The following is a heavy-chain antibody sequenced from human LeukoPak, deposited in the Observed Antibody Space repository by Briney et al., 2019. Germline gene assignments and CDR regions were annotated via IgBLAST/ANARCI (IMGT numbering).Heavy chain of an antibody. V-gene: IGHV3-11*06. CDR1: GFTFSDYY. CDR2: ISSSSSYT. CDR3: ARDRWIQLWSTDNTDAFDI. Sequence: GGSLRLSCAASGFTFSDYYMSWIRQAPGKGLEWVSYISSSSSYTNYADSVEGRFTISRDNAKNSLYLQMNSLRAEDTAVYYCARDRWIQLWSTDNTDAFDIWGQGTMVTVSS. J-gene: IGHJ3*02. D-gene: IGHD5-18*01.